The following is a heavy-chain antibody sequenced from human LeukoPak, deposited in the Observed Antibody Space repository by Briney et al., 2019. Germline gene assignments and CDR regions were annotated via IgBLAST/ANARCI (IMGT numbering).Heavy chain of an antibody. Sequence: SQTLSLTCAISGDSVSSKSAAWNWIRQSPSRGLEWLGRTYYRSKWYNGYAVSVKSRITINPDTSKNQFSLKLSSVTAADTAVYYCARSKRGRSHNWNYVPLGANWFDPWGQGTLVTVSS. CDR1: GDSVSSKSAA. CDR3: ARSKRGRSHNWNYVPLGANWFDP. V-gene: IGHV6-1*01. CDR2: TYYRSKWYN. D-gene: IGHD1-7*01. J-gene: IGHJ5*02.